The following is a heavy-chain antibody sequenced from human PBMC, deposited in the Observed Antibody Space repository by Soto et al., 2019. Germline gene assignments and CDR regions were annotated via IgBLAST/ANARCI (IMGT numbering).Heavy chain of an antibody. CDR1: GYTFSSYD. J-gene: IGHJ5*02. CDR2: ISPKNGNT. CDR3: ATSYDSGFDP. V-gene: IGHV1-18*04. Sequence: ASVKVSCKASGYTFSSYDISWVRQAPGQGPEWMGWISPKNGNTNYAQKFQGRVTMTTDTSTSTAYMELRRLRSDDTAVYYCATSYDSGFDPWGQGTLVT. D-gene: IGHD5-12*01.